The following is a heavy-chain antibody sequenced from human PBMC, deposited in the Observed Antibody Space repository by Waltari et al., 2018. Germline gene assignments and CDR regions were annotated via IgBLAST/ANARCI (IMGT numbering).Heavy chain of an antibody. Sequence: QVQLVESGGGLVKPGGSLRLSCAATGFTFSDYYMSWIRQAPGKGLEWIGEINHSGSTNYNPSLKSRVTISVDTSKNQFSLKLSSVTAADTAVYYCARRDGYNFDIWGQGTMVTVSS. CDR1: GFTFSDYY. J-gene: IGHJ3*02. CDR3: ARRDGYNFDI. V-gene: IGHV4-34*01. CDR2: INHSGST. D-gene: IGHD5-12*01.